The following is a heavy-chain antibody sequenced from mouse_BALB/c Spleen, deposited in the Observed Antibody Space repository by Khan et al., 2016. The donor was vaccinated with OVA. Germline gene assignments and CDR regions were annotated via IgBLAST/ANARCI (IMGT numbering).Heavy chain of an antibody. Sequence: VQLQESGAELAMPGAPVKPSFKASGYTFTDHYIYWVTLRTGQGLERIGEIPPVSVATYYNERFKGKATLTAYKSSSTAYTQLSSLTSEASAVYFCARSNYSGYTFTYWDQGTLVTVSA. J-gene: IGHJ3*01. CDR2: IPPVSVAT. CDR1: GYTFTDHY. D-gene: IGHD1-2*01. V-gene: IGHV1-77*01. CDR3: ARSNYSGYTFTY.